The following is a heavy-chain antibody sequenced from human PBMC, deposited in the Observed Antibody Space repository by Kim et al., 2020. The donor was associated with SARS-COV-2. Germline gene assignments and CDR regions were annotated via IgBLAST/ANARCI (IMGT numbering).Heavy chain of an antibody. J-gene: IGHJ4*02. V-gene: IGHV3-23*01. CDR3: AKRNYYDYRGYYPYYFDH. CDR2: ISDSGDST. D-gene: IGHD3-22*01. Sequence: GGSLRLSCAASGFTFTNYAMSWVRQAPGKGLEWVSDISDSGDSTYYADSVKGRLTVSRDNSENTLYLQINSLRAEDTAVYYCAKRNYYDYRGYYPYYFDHWGQGTLVTVSS. CDR1: GFTFTNYA.